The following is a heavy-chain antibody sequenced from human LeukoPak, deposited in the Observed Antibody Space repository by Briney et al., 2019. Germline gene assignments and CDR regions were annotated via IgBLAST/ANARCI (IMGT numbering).Heavy chain of an antibody. CDR3: ATDFYDTT. Sequence: PGGSLRLSCATSGFTFSNAWMNWVRQAPGKGLEWVGRIRSNSDGGTIDYAAPVKGGFALSRDDSKNTLYLQMNSLRTEDTAVYYCATDFYDTTWGQGTLVTVSS. D-gene: IGHD3-22*01. V-gene: IGHV3-15*07. CDR2: IRSNSDGGTI. J-gene: IGHJ5*02. CDR1: GFTFSNAW.